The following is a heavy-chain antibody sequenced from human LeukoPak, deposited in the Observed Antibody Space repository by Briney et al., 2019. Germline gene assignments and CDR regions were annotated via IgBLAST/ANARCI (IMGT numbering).Heavy chain of an antibody. CDR2: ISSRSSYI. CDR3: ARDAGVAAAGPRYFDY. V-gene: IGHV3-21*01. D-gene: IGHD6-13*01. Sequence: PGGSLRLSCAASGFTFSSYNMNWVRQAPGKGLEWVSTISSRSSYIYYADSVKGRFTLSRDNAKDSLHLQMDSLRAEDTAVYYCARDAGVAAAGPRYFDYWGQGILVTVSS. CDR1: GFTFSSYN. J-gene: IGHJ4*02.